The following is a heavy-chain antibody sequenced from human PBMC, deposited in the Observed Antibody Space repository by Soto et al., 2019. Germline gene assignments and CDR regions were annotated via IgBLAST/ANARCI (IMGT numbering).Heavy chain of an antibody. CDR3: AGSDYYHNCGMDV. CDR2: IYHSGST. CDR1: GGSISSGGYS. J-gene: IGHJ6*02. Sequence: SETLSLTCAVSGGSISSGGYSWSWIRQPPGKGLEWIGYIYHSGSTYYNPSLKSRVTISVDRSKNQFSLKLSSVTAADTAVYYGAGSDYYHNCGMDVWRQGTTVTVSS. V-gene: IGHV4-30-2*01. D-gene: IGHD3-3*01.